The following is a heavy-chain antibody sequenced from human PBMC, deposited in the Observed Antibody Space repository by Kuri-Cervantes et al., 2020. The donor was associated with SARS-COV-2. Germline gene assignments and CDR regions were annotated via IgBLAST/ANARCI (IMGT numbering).Heavy chain of an antibody. D-gene: IGHD3-3*01. CDR1: GGSISSGGYY. CDR3: ERAGVGDFWSGYYGMDV. CDR2: IYYSGST. Sequence: LRLSCTVSGGSISSGGYYWSWIRQHPGKGLEWIWYIYYSGSTYYNPSRKSRVTISVDTSKNQFSLKLSSVTAADTAVYYCERAGVGDFWSGYYGMDVWGQGTTVTVSS. J-gene: IGHJ6*02. V-gene: IGHV4-31*02.